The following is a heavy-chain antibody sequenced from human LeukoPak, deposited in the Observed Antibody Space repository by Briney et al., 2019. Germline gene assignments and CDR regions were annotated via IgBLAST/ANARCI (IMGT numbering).Heavy chain of an antibody. V-gene: IGHV1-46*01. CDR1: GGTFSSYA. Sequence: ASVKVSCKASGGTFSSYAISWVRQAPGQGLEWMGIINPSGGSTSYAQKFQNRLTMTRDTSTSTVYMELSSLRSEDTAVYYCAREFRERVGSSGWYPLYYFDYWGQGTLVTVSS. J-gene: IGHJ4*02. CDR3: AREFRERVGSSGWYPLYYFDY. D-gene: IGHD6-19*01. CDR2: INPSGGST.